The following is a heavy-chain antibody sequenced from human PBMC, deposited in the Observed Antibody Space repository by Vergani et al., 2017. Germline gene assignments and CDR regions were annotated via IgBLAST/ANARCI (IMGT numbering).Heavy chain of an antibody. V-gene: IGHV4-61*02. J-gene: IGHJ3*02. Sequence: QVQLQESGPGLVKPSQTLSLTCTVSGGSISSGSNYWSWIRQPAGKGLEWIGRIYTSGSTNYNPSLKSRVTISVDTSKNHFSLNLSSVTAADTAMYYWARANPVIAVAVDIWGQGTMVTVSS. CDR1: GGSISSGSNY. CDR3: ARANPVIAVAVDI. CDR2: IYTSGST. D-gene: IGHD6-19*01.